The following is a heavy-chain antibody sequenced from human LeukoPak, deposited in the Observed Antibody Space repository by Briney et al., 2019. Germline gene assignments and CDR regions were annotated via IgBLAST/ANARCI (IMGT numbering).Heavy chain of an antibody. CDR3: AKDFGRNLGGPGY. Sequence: GGSLRLSCSASGFTFSNYAMNWVRQAPGKGLEWVSGISGSGGNTYYADSVKGRFIISRDSSTNTLYLQMNSLRADDTALYYCAKDFGRNLGGPGYWGRGTLVIVSS. D-gene: IGHD1-14*01. J-gene: IGHJ4*02. CDR1: GFTFSNYA. V-gene: IGHV3-23*01. CDR2: ISGSGGNT.